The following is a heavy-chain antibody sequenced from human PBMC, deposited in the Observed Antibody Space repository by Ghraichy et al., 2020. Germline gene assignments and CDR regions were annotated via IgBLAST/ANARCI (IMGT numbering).Heavy chain of an antibody. V-gene: IGHV3-21*01. Sequence: GGSLRLSCAASGFTFSSYSMNWVRQAPGKGLEWVSSSSSSSSYIYYADSVKGRFTISRDNAKNSLYLQMNSLRAEDTAVYYCARDGGSGPQHYGSGSYYNPYAFDIWGQGTMVTVSS. CDR2: SSSSSSYI. J-gene: IGHJ3*02. D-gene: IGHD3-10*01. CDR3: ARDGGSGPQHYGSGSYYNPYAFDI. CDR1: GFTFSSYS.